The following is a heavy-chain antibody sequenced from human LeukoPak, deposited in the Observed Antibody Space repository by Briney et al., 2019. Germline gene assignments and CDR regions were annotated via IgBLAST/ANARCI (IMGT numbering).Heavy chain of an antibody. CDR3: ARGSRGYSSS. CDR2: IYHSGST. Sequence: SQTLSLTCAVSGGSISSGGYSWSWIRQPPGQGLEWIGYIYHSGSTYYNPSLKSRVTISVDRSKNQFSLKLSSVTAADTAVYYCARGSRGYSSSWGQGTLVTVSS. CDR1: GGSISSGGYS. V-gene: IGHV4-30-2*01. J-gene: IGHJ4*02. D-gene: IGHD6-13*01.